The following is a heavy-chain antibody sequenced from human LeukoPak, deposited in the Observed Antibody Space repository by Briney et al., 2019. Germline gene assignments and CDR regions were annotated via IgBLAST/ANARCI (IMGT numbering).Heavy chain of an antibody. CDR3: ATDFYRGRQFDY. CDR1: GNTFTDLS. D-gene: IGHD2/OR15-2a*01. V-gene: IGHV1-24*01. J-gene: IGHJ4*02. Sequence: GASVKVSCKVSGNTFTDLSMNWVRQAPGKGLEWMGGFDPEDVETIYAQKFQSRVTMTEDTSTATAYMDLSSLRPDDTAVYYCATDFYRGRQFDYWGQGTLVTVSS. CDR2: FDPEDVET.